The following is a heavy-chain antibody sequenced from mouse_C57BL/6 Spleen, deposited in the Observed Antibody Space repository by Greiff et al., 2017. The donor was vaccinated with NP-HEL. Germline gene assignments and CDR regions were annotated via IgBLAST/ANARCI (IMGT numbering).Heavy chain of an antibody. D-gene: IGHD1-1*01. V-gene: IGHV5-9*01. Sequence: EVKLVESGGGLVKPGGSLKLSCAASGFTFSSYTMSWVRQTPEKRLEWVATISGGGGNTYYPASVQGRFTISRDTAKNTLYLQMSSLRSEDTALYYCARDRYYYGSSYRFYAMDYWGQGTSVTVSS. J-gene: IGHJ4*01. CDR1: GFTFSSYT. CDR3: ARDRYYYGSSYRFYAMDY. CDR2: ISGGGGNT.